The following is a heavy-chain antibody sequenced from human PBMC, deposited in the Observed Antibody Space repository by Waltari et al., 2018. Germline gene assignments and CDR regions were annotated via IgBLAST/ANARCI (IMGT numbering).Heavy chain of an antibody. V-gene: IGHV3-7*01. CDR3: ARDFNWGWDY. CDR2: IKPDGSER. Sequence: EVQLVESGGGSVQPGGSLRLSCAASGFTFSRFWMSWVRQAPGKGLEVMGNIKPDGSERDYVVSVKCRFTISRDNAKNSLYLQMDTLRAEDTAVYYCARDFNWGWDYWGQGTLVTVSS. CDR1: GFTFSRFW. J-gene: IGHJ4*02. D-gene: IGHD7-27*01.